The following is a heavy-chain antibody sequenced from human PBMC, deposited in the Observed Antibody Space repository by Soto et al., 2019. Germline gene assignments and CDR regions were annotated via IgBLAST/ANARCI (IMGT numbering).Heavy chain of an antibody. CDR3: ARGSVVVPAATGGWSWFDP. Sequence: QVQLQQWGAGLLKPSETLSLTCAVYGGSFSGYYCSWIRQPPGKGLEWIGEINHSGSTNYNPSLKSRVTISVDTSKNQFSLKLSSVTAADTAVYYCARGSVVVPAATGGWSWFDPWGQGTLVTVSS. J-gene: IGHJ5*02. V-gene: IGHV4-34*01. CDR2: INHSGST. D-gene: IGHD2-2*01. CDR1: GGSFSGYY.